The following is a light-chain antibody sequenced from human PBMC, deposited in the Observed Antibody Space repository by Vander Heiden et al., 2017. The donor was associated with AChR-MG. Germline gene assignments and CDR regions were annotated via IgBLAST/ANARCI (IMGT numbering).Light chain of an antibody. V-gene: IGLV1-47*01. J-gene: IGLJ2*01. CDR1: SYNIGSNY. Sequence: QSVLTQPPSASGTPGPRIPISCSGSSYNIGSNYVYWYHQLPVTAANLLIYGNNKRPSGGPDRFSGSKSGTSASLAISGLRAEEEADDYCEAWDDSLSGQVVFGGGTKLTVL. CDR2: GNN. CDR3: EAWDDSLSGQVV.